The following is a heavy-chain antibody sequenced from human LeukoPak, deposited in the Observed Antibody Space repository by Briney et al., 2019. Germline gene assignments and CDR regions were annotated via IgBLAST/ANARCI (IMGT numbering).Heavy chain of an antibody. J-gene: IGHJ6*03. CDR1: GGTFSSYA. CDR3: ARDGGIHYDFWSGYPSYYYMDV. V-gene: IGHV1-69*05. D-gene: IGHD3-3*01. Sequence: GASVKVSCKASGGTFSSYAISWVRQAPGQGLEWMGGIIPIFGTANYAQKFQGRVTITTDESTSTAYMELSSLRSEDTAVYYCARDGGIHYDFWSGYPSYYYMDVWGKGTTVTVSS. CDR2: IIPIFGTA.